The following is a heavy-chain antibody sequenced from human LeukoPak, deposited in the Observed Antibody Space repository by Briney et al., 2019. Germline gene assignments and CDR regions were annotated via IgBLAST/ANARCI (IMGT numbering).Heavy chain of an antibody. V-gene: IGHV3-23*01. CDR3: EKDAQSSGWYVPNDY. Sequence: GGSLRLSCGASGFTFSSYAMSWVRQAPGKGLEGVSAISGSGGSKYYADAVKGRLTISRDNSKNTLYLQMESLSCDDTAVFFWEKDAQSSGWYVPNDYWGQRTLVTVSS. CDR2: ISGSGGSK. CDR1: GFTFSSYA. J-gene: IGHJ4*01. D-gene: IGHD6-19*01.